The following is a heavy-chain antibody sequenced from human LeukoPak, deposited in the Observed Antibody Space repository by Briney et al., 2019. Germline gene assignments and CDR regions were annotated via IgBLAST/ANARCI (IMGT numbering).Heavy chain of an antibody. CDR3: ARGGGDYEFDY. V-gene: IGHV3-48*01. CDR1: GFSLSIYS. J-gene: IGHJ4*02. CDR2: ITGSSTTI. Sequence: GGSLRLTCAASGFSLSIYSMNWVRQAPGKGLEWVSHITGSSTTIYYADSLRGRFTISRDNAKDSLYLQMNSLRAEDTAVYYCARGGGDYEFDYWGQGTLVTVSS. D-gene: IGHD3-16*01.